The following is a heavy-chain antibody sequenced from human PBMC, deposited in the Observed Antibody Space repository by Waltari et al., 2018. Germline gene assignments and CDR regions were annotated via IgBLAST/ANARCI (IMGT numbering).Heavy chain of an antibody. CDR3: AREVILRFLEWSDLGMDV. J-gene: IGHJ6*02. Sequence: EVQLVQSGAEVKKPGATVKISCKVSGYTFTDYYMHWVQQAPGKGLEWMGLVDPEDGETIYAEKFQGRVTITADTSTDTAYMELSSLRSEDTAVYYCAREVILRFLEWSDLGMDVWGQGTTVTVSS. D-gene: IGHD3-3*01. CDR2: VDPEDGET. V-gene: IGHV1-69-2*01. CDR1: GYTFTDYY.